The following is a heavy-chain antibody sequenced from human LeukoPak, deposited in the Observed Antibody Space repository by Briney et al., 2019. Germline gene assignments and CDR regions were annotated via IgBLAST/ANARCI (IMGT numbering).Heavy chain of an antibody. Sequence: SETLSLTCAVYGGSFSGYYWSWIRQPPGKGLEWIGEINHSGSTNYNPSLKSRVTISVDTSKNQFSLKLSSVTAADTAVYYCARGLGSPTGLFVYGGNSTRDYFDYWGQGTLVTVSS. J-gene: IGHJ4*02. D-gene: IGHD4-23*01. V-gene: IGHV4-34*01. CDR2: INHSGST. CDR1: GGSFSGYY. CDR3: ARGLGSPTGLFVYGGNSTRDYFDY.